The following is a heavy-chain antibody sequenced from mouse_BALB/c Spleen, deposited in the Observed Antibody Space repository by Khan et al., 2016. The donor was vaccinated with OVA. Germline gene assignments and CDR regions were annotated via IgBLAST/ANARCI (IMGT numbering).Heavy chain of an antibody. Sequence: DLVKPGASVKLSCKASGYTFTSYWINWIQQRPGQGLEWLGRIAPGSGSTSYNEMFKDKATLTVDTSSSTAYIQVSSLSSEDSAVYYCARGNYCGNSAYAMDYWGQGTSVTVSS. CDR1: GYTFTSYW. CDR3: ARGNYCGNSAYAMDY. D-gene: IGHD1-1*01. V-gene: IGHV1S41*01. CDR2: IAPGSGST. J-gene: IGHJ4*01.